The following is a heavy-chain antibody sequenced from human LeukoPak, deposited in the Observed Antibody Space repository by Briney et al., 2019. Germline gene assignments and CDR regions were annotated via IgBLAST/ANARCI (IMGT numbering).Heavy chain of an antibody. V-gene: IGHV3-66*01. J-gene: IGHJ4*02. CDR1: GFNVNSNY. Sequence: GGSLRLSCAASGFNVNSNYMSWVRQAPGKGLEWVSVAYSGGSTYYADSVEGRFTISRDDPKNTLYLQMNSLRAEDTAVYYCARVRGWKYFDYWGQGTLVTVSS. D-gene: IGHD1-1*01. CDR3: ARVRGWKYFDY. CDR2: AYSGGST.